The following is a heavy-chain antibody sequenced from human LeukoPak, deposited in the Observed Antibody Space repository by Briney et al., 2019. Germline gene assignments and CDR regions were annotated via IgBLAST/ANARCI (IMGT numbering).Heavy chain of an antibody. CDR1: GFTFSDYY. CDR3: ARVFSIVAAGTYDY. J-gene: IGHJ4*02. CDR2: ISSTSSYA. Sequence: GGSLRLSCAASGFTFSDYYMTWIRQAPGKGLEWLSYISSTSSYATYADSVKGRFTISRDDAKNSLYLQMNSLRADDTAVYYCARVFSIVAAGTYDYWGQGTLVTVSS. V-gene: IGHV3-11*05. D-gene: IGHD6-13*01.